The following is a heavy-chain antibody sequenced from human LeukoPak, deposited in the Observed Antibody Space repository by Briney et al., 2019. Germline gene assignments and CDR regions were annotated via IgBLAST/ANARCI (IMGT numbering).Heavy chain of an antibody. V-gene: IGHV3-48*02. J-gene: IGHJ4*02. CDR2: ITSGSTST. CDR1: GFTFTSYS. Sequence: GGSLRLSCAASGFTFTSYSMNWIRQAPGKGPEWISYITSGSTSTQYADSVKGRFTISRDNAKNSFYLQMNSLRDEDTAVYYCARLADPDYWGQGTLVTVSS. CDR3: ARLADPDY.